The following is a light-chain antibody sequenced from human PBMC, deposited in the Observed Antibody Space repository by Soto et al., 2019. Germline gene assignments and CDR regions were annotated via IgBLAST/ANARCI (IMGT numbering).Light chain of an antibody. CDR3: QQYNDNWT. J-gene: IGKJ1*01. CDR2: KAS. V-gene: IGKV1-5*03. Sequence: DIQMTQSPSTLSASVGDRVTITCRASQSISSWLAWYHQKPGTAPKLLNYKASTLQSGVPSRFSGSGSGTEFTLTISSLQPDDSATYYCQQYNDNWTFGQGTKVEIK. CDR1: QSISSW.